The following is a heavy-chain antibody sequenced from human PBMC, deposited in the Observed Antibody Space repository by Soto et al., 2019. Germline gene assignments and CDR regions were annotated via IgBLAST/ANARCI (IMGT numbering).Heavy chain of an antibody. CDR2: IIPIFGTA. D-gene: IGHD1-26*01. J-gene: IGHJ6*02. CDR1: GGTVSSYA. Sequence: SVKVTCKASGGTVSSYAISWVRQAPGQGLEWMGGIIPIFGTANYAQKFQGRVTITADESTSTAYMELSSLRSEDTAVYYCAVVGATTFYYYYGMDVWGQGTTVTVSS. CDR3: AVVGATTFYYYYGMDV. V-gene: IGHV1-69*13.